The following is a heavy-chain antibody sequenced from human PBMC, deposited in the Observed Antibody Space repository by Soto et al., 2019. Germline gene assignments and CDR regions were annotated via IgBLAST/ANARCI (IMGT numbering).Heavy chain of an antibody. CDR1: GFTFSSYS. V-gene: IGHV3-48*02. CDR2: ISSSSSTI. CDR3: VRVQPQKEGSGWYNYYYYYGMDV. Sequence: GGSLRLSCAASGFTFSSYSMNWVRQAPGKGLEWVSYISSSSSTIYYADSVKGRFTISRDNAKNSLYLQMNSLRDEDTAVYYCVRVQPQKEGSGWYNYYYYYGMDVWGQGTTVTVSS. D-gene: IGHD6-19*01. J-gene: IGHJ6*02.